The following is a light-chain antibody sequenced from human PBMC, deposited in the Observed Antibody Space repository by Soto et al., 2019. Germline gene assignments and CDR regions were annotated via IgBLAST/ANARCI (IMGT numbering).Light chain of an antibody. V-gene: IGLV2-14*03. CDR2: DVS. CDR3: SSYTSRSTLGV. Sequence: QSALTQPASVSGSPVQSITISCTGTNSDIGGYNYVSWYQQHPGKAPKLMIYDVSNRPSGVSYRFSGYKSGNTASLTISGHQAEDEAYYYCSSYTSRSTLGVFGGGTTLTVL. J-gene: IGLJ2*01. CDR1: NSDIGGYNY.